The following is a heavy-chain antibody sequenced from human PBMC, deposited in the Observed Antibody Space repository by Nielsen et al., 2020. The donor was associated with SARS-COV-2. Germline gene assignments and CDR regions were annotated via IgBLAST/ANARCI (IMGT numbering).Heavy chain of an antibody. J-gene: IGHJ4*02. CDR3: AVWSVTTGHFDY. CDR2: IYYNGST. CDR1: GGSISSSSYY. D-gene: IGHD4-11*01. Sequence: SETLSLTCTVSGGSISSSSYYWGWIRQPPGKGLEWIGSIYYNGSTYYNPSLKSRVTISVDTSKNQFSLKLSSVTAADTAVYYCAVWSVTTGHFDYWGQGTLVTVSS. V-gene: IGHV4-39*07.